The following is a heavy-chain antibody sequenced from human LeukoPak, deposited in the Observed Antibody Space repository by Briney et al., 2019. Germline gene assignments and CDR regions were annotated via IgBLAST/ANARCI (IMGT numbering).Heavy chain of an antibody. V-gene: IGHV3-48*03. CDR1: GFTFSSYE. Sequence: PGGSLRLSCAASGFTFSSYEMNWVRQAPGKGLEWVSYVSSSGSTIYYADSVKGRFNISRDNAKNSLYLQMNSLRAEDTAVYYCAREGYSDAFDIWGQGTMVTVSS. D-gene: IGHD5-18*01. J-gene: IGHJ3*02. CDR2: VSSSGSTI. CDR3: AREGYSDAFDI.